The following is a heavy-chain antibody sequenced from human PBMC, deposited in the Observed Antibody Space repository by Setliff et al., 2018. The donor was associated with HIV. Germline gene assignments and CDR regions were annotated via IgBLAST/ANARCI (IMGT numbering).Heavy chain of an antibody. CDR2: ISGSGGST. CDR3: AKDILCSGGSCKHFDY. D-gene: IGHD2-15*01. J-gene: IGHJ4*02. Sequence: GGSLRLSCAASGFTFSSYAMSWVRQAPGKGLEWVSAISGSGGSTYYADSVKGRFTISRDNSKNTMYLQMNSLRAEDTAVYFCAKDILCSGGSCKHFDYWGQGTLVTVSS. V-gene: IGHV3-23*01. CDR1: GFTFSSYA.